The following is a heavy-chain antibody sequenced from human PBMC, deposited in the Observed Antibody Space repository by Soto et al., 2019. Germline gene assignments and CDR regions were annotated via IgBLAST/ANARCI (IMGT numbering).Heavy chain of an antibody. J-gene: IGHJ5*02. D-gene: IGHD3-16*01. CDR2: IYYSGST. Sequence: SENLPDTCSGSAGSISRYYCCCCRQPPGKKLEWIGYIYYSGSTNYNPSPKSRVTISVDTSKNQFSLKLSSVTAADTAVYYCARCRRPCLNCFEHWGQGRLVIV. CDR3: ARCRRPCLNCFEH. CDR1: AGSISRYY. V-gene: IGHV4-59*01.